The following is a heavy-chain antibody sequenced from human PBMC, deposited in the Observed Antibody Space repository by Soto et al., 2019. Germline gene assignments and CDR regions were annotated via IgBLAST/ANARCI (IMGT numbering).Heavy chain of an antibody. CDR2: IDYSGSS. CDR1: GGSVSSGSNY. V-gene: IGHV4-61*01. J-gene: IGHJ6*02. CDR3: ASSVTTSFYYYGMDV. D-gene: IGHD4-17*01. Sequence: SETLSLTCTVSGGSVSSGSNYWSWIRQPPGKGLEWIGYIDYSGSSNYNTSLKSRVTISVDTSKNQFSLNLSSVTAADTAVYYCASSVTTSFYYYGMDVWGQGTTVTVSS.